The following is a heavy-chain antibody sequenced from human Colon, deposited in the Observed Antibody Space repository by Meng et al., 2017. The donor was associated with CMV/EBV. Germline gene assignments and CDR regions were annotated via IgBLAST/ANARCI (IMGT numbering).Heavy chain of an antibody. D-gene: IGHD3-10*01. V-gene: IGHV1-2*02. CDR3: ATISGGDFDF. J-gene: IGHJ4*02. CDR2: LNPNSGDT. CDR1: GYTFTGYF. Sequence: QVRLGRPGAEVKKPGASGKVSCKTSGYTFTGYFMFWVRQAPGQGLEWMGSLNPNSGDTNSAQKFHGRLTMTRDTSIHTAYMELGSLRSDDTAIYYCATISGGDFDFWGQGTLVTVSS.